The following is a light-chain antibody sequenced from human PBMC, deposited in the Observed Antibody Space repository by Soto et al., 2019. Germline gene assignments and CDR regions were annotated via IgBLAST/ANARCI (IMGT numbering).Light chain of an antibody. CDR2: TTD. CDR3: LLYFGGAQLV. Sequence: QAVVTQEPSLTVSPGGTVTLTCASSTGAVTTGHYASWFQQKPGQAPRTLIYTTDNRHSWTPARFSGSLLGGKAALTLASVQPEDEADYYCLLYFGGAQLVFGGGTKLTVL. V-gene: IGLV7-43*01. CDR1: TGAVTTGHY. J-gene: IGLJ3*02.